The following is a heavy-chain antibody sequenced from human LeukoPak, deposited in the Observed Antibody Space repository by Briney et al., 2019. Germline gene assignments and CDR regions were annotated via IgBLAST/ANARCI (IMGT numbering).Heavy chain of an antibody. CDR1: GASITSGDYS. CDR3: ARGRPNVLLWFGEFRYYFDY. Sequence: PSETLSLTCAVSGASITSGDYSWNWMRQPPGKGLEWIGYIYHTGNTYYSPSLKSRVTISVDRSKNQFSLKLSSVTAADTAVYYCARGRPNVLLWFGEFRYYFDYWGQGTLVTVSS. D-gene: IGHD3-10*01. CDR2: IYHTGNT. V-gene: IGHV4-30-2*01. J-gene: IGHJ4*02.